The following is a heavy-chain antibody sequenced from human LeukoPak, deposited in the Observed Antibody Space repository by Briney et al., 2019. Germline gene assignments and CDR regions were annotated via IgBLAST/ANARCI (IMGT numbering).Heavy chain of an antibody. CDR1: GYTFTSYY. CDR2: IIPIFGTA. D-gene: IGHD1-26*01. J-gene: IGHJ4*02. V-gene: IGHV1-69*13. Sequence: ASVKVSCKASGYTFTSYYMHWVRQAPGQGLEWMGGIIPIFGTANYAQKFQGRVTITADESTSTAYMELSSLRSEDTAVYYCARSTYSGSYYVFDYWGQGTLVTVSS. CDR3: ARSTYSGSYYVFDY.